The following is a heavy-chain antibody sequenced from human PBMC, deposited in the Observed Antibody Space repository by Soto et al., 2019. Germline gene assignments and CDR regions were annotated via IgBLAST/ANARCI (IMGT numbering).Heavy chain of an antibody. V-gene: IGHV4-59*08. CDR1: GGSISSYY. CDR3: ASYYCRGGSCRSYTDY. CDR2: IYYSGST. J-gene: IGHJ4*02. D-gene: IGHD2-15*01. Sequence: PSETLSLTCTVSGGSISSYYWSWIRQPPGKGLEWIGNIYYSGSTNYNPSLKSRVTISVDTSKNQFSLKLSSVTAADTAVYYCASYYCRGGSCRSYTDYCGQATLVTVFS.